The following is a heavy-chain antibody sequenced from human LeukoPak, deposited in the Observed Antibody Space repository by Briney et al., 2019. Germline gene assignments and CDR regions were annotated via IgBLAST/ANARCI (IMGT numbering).Heavy chain of an antibody. CDR3: AGHHPRNTVDF. CDR1: GGSISSYY. J-gene: IGHJ4*02. Sequence: SETLSLTCTVSGGSISSYYWSWIRQPPGKGLEWIAYISDIGSINYNLSLKSRVTISLDTSKNQFSLKLSSVTAADTAVYYCAGHHPRNTVDFWGQGTLVTVSS. D-gene: IGHD2/OR15-2a*01. V-gene: IGHV4-59*08. CDR2: ISDIGSI.